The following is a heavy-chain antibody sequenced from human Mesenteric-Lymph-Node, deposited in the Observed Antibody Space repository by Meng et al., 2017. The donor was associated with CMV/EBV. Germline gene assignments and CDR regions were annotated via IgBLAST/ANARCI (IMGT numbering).Heavy chain of an antibody. CDR1: ISSRSYY. CDR2: IYYSGST. CDR3: VRGAYYYDSSGYYYYFDY. J-gene: IGHJ4*02. D-gene: IGHD3-22*01. Sequence: ISSRSYYWGWTRQPPGKGLEWIGSIYYSGSTNYNPSLKSRVSMSVDKSKNQFSLKLSSVTAADTAVYYCVRGAYYYDSSGYYYYFDYWGQGTLVTVSS. V-gene: IGHV4-39*07.